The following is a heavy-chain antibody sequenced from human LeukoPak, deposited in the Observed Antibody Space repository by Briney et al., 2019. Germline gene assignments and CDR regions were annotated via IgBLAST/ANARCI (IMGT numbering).Heavy chain of an antibody. Sequence: SETLSLTCTVSGGSISSYYWSWIRQPPGKGLEWIGYIYDSGSTNYNPSLKSRVTISLDTYKKQFSLKLTSVTATDTAVFYCARHYYGSGSSPMDVWGQGTTVTVSS. D-gene: IGHD3-10*01. CDR3: ARHYYGSGSSPMDV. CDR1: GGSISSYY. J-gene: IGHJ6*02. V-gene: IGHV4-59*08. CDR2: IYDSGST.